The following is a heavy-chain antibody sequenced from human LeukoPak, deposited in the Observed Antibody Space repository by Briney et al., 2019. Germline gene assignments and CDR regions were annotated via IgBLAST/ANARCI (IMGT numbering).Heavy chain of an antibody. V-gene: IGHV4-38-2*02. CDR1: GYSLTSGYY. Sequence: SETLSLTCTVSGYSLTSGYYWGWIRQPPGKGLEWIGYIYHSGSTYYNPSLKSRVTISVDRSKNQFSLKLSSVTAADTAVYYCARGGYSSSWFLGYFDLWGRGTLVTVSS. CDR2: IYHSGST. CDR3: ARGGYSSSWFLGYFDL. J-gene: IGHJ2*01. D-gene: IGHD6-13*01.